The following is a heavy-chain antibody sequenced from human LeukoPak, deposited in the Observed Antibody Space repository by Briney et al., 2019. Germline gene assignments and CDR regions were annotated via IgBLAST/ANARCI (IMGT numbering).Heavy chain of an antibody. CDR1: GGSISSYY. D-gene: IGHD3-10*01. J-gene: IGHJ4*02. CDR3: ARSRYGSIYYFDY. Sequence: SETLSLTCTVSGGSISSYYWSWIRQPPGKGLERIGYIYYSGSTNYNPSLKSRVTISVDTSRNQFSLKLTSVTAADTAVYYCARSRYGSIYYFDYWGQGTLVTVSS. CDR2: IYYSGST. V-gene: IGHV4-59*08.